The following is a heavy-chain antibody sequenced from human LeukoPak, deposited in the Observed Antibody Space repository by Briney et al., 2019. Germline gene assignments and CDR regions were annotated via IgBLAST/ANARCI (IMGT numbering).Heavy chain of an antibody. V-gene: IGHV4-59*01. CDR1: GGSISSYY. Sequence: SETLSLTCTVSGGSISSYYWSRIRQPPGKGLEWIGYIYYSGSTNYNPSLKSRVTISVDTSKNQFSLKLSSVTAADTAVYYCARGVRRFGELLPTHFDYWGQGTLVTVSS. D-gene: IGHD3-10*01. J-gene: IGHJ4*02. CDR3: ARGVRRFGELLPTHFDY. CDR2: IYYSGST.